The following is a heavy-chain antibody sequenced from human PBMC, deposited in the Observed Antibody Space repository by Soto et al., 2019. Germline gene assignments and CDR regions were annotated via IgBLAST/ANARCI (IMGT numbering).Heavy chain of an antibody. D-gene: IGHD2-2*01. CDR2: IKSKTDDGTT. Sequence: GGSLRLSCTVSGFTFSNAWMTWVRQAPGKGLEWVGRIKSKTDDGTTDYAAPVKGRFTISRDDSRNTLYLQMNSLKTEETAVYYCTTDSSSWAYYYYYGMDVWGQGTTVTVSS. J-gene: IGHJ6*02. CDR1: GFTFSNAW. CDR3: TTDSSSWAYYYYYGMDV. V-gene: IGHV3-15*01.